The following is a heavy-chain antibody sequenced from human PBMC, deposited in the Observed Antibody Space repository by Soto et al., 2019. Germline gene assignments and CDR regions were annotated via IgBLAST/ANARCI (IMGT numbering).Heavy chain of an antibody. V-gene: IGHV1-69*02. Sequence: GASVKVSCKASGGTFSSYTISWVRQAPGQGLEWMGRIIPILGIANYAQKFQGRVTITADKSTSTAYMELSSLRSEDTAVYYCASPRGIYGDYGYYYMDVWGKGTTVTVSS. CDR3: ASPRGIYGDYGYYYMDV. D-gene: IGHD4-17*01. CDR1: GGTFSSYT. J-gene: IGHJ6*03. CDR2: IIPILGIA.